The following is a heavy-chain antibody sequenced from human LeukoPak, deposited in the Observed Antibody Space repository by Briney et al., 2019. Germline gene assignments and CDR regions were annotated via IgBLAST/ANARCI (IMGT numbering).Heavy chain of an antibody. V-gene: IGHV4-34*01. D-gene: IGHD3-3*01. CDR1: GGSFSGYY. J-gene: IGHJ4*02. CDR2: INHSGST. CDR3: ARGSLAIFGVVIIGGSFDY. Sequence: PSETLSLTCAVYGGSFSGYYWSWIRQPPGKGLEWIGEINHSGSTNYNPSLKSRVTISVDTSKNQFSLKPSSVTAADTAVYYCARGSLAIFGVVIIGGSFDYWGQGTLVTVSS.